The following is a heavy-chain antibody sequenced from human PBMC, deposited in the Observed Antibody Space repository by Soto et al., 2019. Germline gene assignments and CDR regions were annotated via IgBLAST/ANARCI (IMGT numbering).Heavy chain of an antibody. CDR3: ARREPFNEGLAVYFFDL. CDR1: GGSISGYF. Sequence: QVQLQESGPGLVKPSETLSLTCTVSGGSISGYFWSWVRQPPGQEPEWIGYISYRGITHYNPSVEDRISISVDASMNHFTLTLDSVTASDTAVYSCARREPFNEGLAVYFFDLWGPGTLVTVSS. V-gene: IGHV4-59*01. CDR2: ISYRGIT. J-gene: IGHJ4*02. D-gene: IGHD6-19*01.